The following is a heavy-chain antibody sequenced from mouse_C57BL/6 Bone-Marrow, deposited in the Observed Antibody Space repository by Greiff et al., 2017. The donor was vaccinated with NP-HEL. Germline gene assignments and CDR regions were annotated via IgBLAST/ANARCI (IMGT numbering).Heavy chain of an antibody. J-gene: IGHJ2*01. V-gene: IGHV1-5*01. CDR2: IYPGNSDT. CDR3: TNYYPERYYFDY. D-gene: IGHD1-1*01. Sequence: EVQLQQSGTVLARPGASVKMSCKTSGYTFTSYWMHWVKQRPGQGLEWIGAIYPGNSDTSYNQKFKGKAKLTAVTSASTAYMELSSLTNEDSAVYYCTNYYPERYYFDYWGQGTTLTVSS. CDR1: GYTFTSYW.